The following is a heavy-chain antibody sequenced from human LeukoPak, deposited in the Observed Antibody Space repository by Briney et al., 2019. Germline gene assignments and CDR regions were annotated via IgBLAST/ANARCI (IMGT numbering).Heavy chain of an antibody. CDR1: GFTFSSYA. CDR2: ISESGGST. Sequence: GGSLRLSCAASGFTFSSYAISWVRQAPGKGLEWVSAISESGGSTYYADSVKGRFTISRDNSKNTVFLQMNSLRAEDTAVYYCAKGVRGQLGDYWGQGTLVTVSS. CDR3: AKGVRGQLGDY. J-gene: IGHJ4*02. V-gene: IGHV3-23*01. D-gene: IGHD6-13*01.